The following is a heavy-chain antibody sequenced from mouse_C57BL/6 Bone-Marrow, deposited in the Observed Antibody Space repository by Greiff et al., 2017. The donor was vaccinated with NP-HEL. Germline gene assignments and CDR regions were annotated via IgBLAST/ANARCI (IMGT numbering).Heavy chain of an antibody. D-gene: IGHD2-5*01. V-gene: IGHV8-8*01. Sequence: QVQLKESGPGILQPSQTLSLTCSFSGFSLSTFGMGVGWIRQPSGKGLEWLAHIWWDDDKYYNPALKSRLTISKDTSKNQVFLKIANVDTADTATYYCARIRAYYSNLAWFAYWGQGTLVTVSA. CDR3: ARIRAYYSNLAWFAY. J-gene: IGHJ3*01. CDR2: IWWDDDK. CDR1: GFSLSTFGMG.